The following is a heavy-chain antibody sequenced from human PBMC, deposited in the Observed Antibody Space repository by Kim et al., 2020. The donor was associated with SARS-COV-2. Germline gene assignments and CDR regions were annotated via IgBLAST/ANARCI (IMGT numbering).Heavy chain of an antibody. CDR3: AIDLDHYYYSSGDNDA. CDR1: GFTFSSYS. D-gene: IGHD3-22*01. J-gene: IGHJ3*01. V-gene: IGHV3-48*01. CDR2: IISSSSTI. Sequence: GGSLRLSCAASGFTFSSYSMNWVRQAPGKGLEWVSYIISSSSTIYYADSVKGRFTISRDNAKNSLYLQMNSLRAEDTAVYYCAIDLDHYYYSSGDNDA.